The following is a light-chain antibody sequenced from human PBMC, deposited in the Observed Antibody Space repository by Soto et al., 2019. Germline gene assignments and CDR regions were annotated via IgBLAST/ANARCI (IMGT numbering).Light chain of an antibody. CDR3: TSYTDSNIYV. J-gene: IGLJ1*01. CDR1: SSDVGNYNY. V-gene: IGLV2-8*01. CDR2: EVI. Sequence: QSVLTQPPSASGSPGQSVTISCTGSSSDVGNYNYVSWYQQHPGKAPKLMIYEVIKRPSGVTARFSGYKSGNTAYLTVSGLQAEDEADYYCTSYTDSNIYVFGSGTKLTVL.